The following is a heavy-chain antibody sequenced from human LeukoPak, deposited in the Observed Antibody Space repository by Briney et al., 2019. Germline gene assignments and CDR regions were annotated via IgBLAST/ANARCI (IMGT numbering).Heavy chain of an antibody. CDR2: ISSSSSYI. Sequence: GGSLRLSCAASGFTFSSYSMKWVRQAPGKGLEWVSSISSSSSYIYYADSVKGRFTISRDNAKNSLYLQMNSLRAEDTAVYYCARDPLGGVIDYFDYWGQGTLVTVSS. D-gene: IGHD3-16*02. J-gene: IGHJ4*02. CDR1: GFTFSSYS. V-gene: IGHV3-21*01. CDR3: ARDPLGGVIDYFDY.